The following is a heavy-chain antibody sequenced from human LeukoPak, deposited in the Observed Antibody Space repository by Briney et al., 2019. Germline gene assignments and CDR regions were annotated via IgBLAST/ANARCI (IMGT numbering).Heavy chain of an antibody. J-gene: IGHJ4*02. V-gene: IGHV1-2*02. CDR1: GYTFTSYY. CDR2: VNPTSGGT. Sequence: ASVKVSCKTSGYTFTSYYMHWVRQAPGQGLEWMGWVNPTSGGTNYAQKFQGRVTMTRDTSISTAYMELSRLRSDDTAVYYCARVYYYYDSSGILTLYFDYWGQGTLVAVSS. D-gene: IGHD3-22*01. CDR3: ARVYYYYDSSGILTLYFDY.